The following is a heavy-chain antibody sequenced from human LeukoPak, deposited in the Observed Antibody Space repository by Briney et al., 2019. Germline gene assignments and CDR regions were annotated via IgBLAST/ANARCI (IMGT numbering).Heavy chain of an antibody. CDR1: GYTFTSYD. D-gene: IGHD3-22*01. CDR2: MNPNCGNT. CDR3: ARAHYYDRRAFDI. Sequence: GASVKVSCKASGYTFTSYDINWVRQATGQGLAWMGWMNPNCGNTGYAQKFQGRVTMTRNTSISTAYMELSSLRSEDTAVYYCARAHYYDRRAFDIWGQGTMVTVSS. V-gene: IGHV1-8*01. J-gene: IGHJ3*02.